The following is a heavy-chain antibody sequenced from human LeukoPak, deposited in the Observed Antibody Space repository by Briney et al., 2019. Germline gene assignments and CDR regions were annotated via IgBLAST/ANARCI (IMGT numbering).Heavy chain of an antibody. CDR2: ISNSGSTI. V-gene: IGHV3-48*03. CDR1: GFTFSRNV. D-gene: IGHD6-13*01. Sequence: GGSLRLSCAASGFTFSRNVMHWVRQAPGKGLEWVSYISNSGSTIYYPDSVKGRFTISRANAKNSLYLQMTSLRAEDMAVYYCASIAAAGTGNYYGMDVWGQGTTVTVSS. J-gene: IGHJ6*02. CDR3: ASIAAAGTGNYYGMDV.